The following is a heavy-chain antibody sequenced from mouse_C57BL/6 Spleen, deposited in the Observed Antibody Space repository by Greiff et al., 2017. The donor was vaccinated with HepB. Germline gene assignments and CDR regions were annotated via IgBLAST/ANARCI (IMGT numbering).Heavy chain of an antibody. V-gene: IGHV3-6*01. J-gene: IGHJ4*01. Sequence: EVQLQESGPGLVKPSQSLSLTCSVSGYSITSGYYWYWIRQFPGNKLEWMGYISYDGSNNYNPSLKNRISITRDTSKNQFFLKLNSVTTEDTATYYCARDGDPLYAMDYWGQGTSVTVSS. CDR2: ISYDGSN. CDR3: ARDGDPLYAMDY. D-gene: IGHD2-13*01. CDR1: GYSITSGYY.